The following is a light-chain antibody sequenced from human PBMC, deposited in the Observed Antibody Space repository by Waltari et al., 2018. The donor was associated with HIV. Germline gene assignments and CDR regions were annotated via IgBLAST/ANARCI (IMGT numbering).Light chain of an antibody. V-gene: IGLV3-25*03. CDR2: KDT. CDR3: QSADGSGTWV. CDR1: ALANQH. J-gene: IGLJ3*02. Sequence: SSESIQPPSVSVSPGQTARITCSGDALANQHVYWYQQKTGQAPLVVIYKDTGRPSGIPERFSGSSSGTIVTLSISGVQAEDEADYYCQSADGSGTWVFGGGTKLTVL.